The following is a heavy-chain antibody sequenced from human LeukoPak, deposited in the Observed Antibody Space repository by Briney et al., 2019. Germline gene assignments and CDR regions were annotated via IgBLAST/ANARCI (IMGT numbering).Heavy chain of an antibody. CDR3: ARGRYKVRGVPGDY. Sequence: ASVKVSCKASGYTFTSYDINWVRQATGQGLEWMGWMNPNSGNTGYAQKFQGRVTMTRNTSISTAYMELSSLRSEDTAVYYCARGRYKVRGVPGDYWGQGTLVTVSS. CDR1: GYTFTSYD. CDR2: MNPNSGNT. V-gene: IGHV1-8*01. J-gene: IGHJ4*02. D-gene: IGHD3-10*01.